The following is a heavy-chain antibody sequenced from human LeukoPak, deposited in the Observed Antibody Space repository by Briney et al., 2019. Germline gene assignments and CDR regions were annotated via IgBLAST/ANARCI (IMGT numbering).Heavy chain of an antibody. CDR2: IYYSGNT. V-gene: IGHV4-39*01. Sequence: KPSETLSLTCTVSGGSISSSNYYWGWIRQPPGKGLEWIGSIYYSGNTYYNPSLKSRVNISVDTSKNQFSLRLTSVTAADTAVYYCAHFKGGSFDFWGQGTMVTVSS. D-gene: IGHD1-26*01. J-gene: IGHJ3*01. CDR3: AHFKGGSFDF. CDR1: GGSISSSNYY.